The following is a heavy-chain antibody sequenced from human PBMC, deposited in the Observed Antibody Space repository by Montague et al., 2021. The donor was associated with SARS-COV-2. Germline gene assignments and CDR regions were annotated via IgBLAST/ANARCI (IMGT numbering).Heavy chain of an antibody. Sequence: YRSLSWAASGFTFSSYWMSWVRQAPGKGLEWVANIKQDGSEKYYVDSVKGRFTISRDNAKNSLYLQMNSMRDEDTAVYYCAIDTMVRGVRYCYYGMDVWGQGSTVTVSS. V-gene: IGHV3-7*01. CDR1: GFTFSSYW. J-gene: IGHJ6*02. CDR3: AIDTMVRGVRYCYYGMDV. CDR2: IKQDGSEK. D-gene: IGHD3-10*01.